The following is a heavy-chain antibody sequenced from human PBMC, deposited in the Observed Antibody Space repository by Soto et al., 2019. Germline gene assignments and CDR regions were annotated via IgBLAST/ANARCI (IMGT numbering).Heavy chain of an antibody. Sequence: GASVKVSCKTSGYDFTRYFIHWVRQAPGQGLEWMVKVNPTGGSPTFGQKFQGRVTVTTDTSTSTVYMELSSLRSDDTAVYYCARDPIPSYGDFPAAFDYWGQGTLVTVSS. CDR3: ARDPIPSYGDFPAAFDY. V-gene: IGHV1-46*01. D-gene: IGHD4-17*01. J-gene: IGHJ4*02. CDR2: VNPTGGSP. CDR1: GYDFTRYF.